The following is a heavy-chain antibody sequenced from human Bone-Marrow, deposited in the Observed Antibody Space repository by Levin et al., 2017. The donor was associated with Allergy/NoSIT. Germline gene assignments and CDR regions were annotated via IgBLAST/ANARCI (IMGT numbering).Heavy chain of an antibody. CDR1: GFTFSSYG. Sequence: GESLKISCAASGFTFSSYGMHWVRQAPGKGLEWVAVISYDGSNKYYADSVKGRFTISRDNSKNTLYLQMNSLRAEDTAVYYCAKLFTYYYDSSGYYSFDYWGQGTLVTVSS. CDR2: ISYDGSNK. D-gene: IGHD3-22*01. CDR3: AKLFTYYYDSSGYYSFDY. J-gene: IGHJ4*02. V-gene: IGHV3-30*18.